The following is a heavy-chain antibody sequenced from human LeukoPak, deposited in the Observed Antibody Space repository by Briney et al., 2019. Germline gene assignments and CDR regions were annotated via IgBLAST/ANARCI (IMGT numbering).Heavy chain of an antibody. V-gene: IGHV3-21*01. Sequence: KSGGSLRLSCVASGFTFSSYSMNWVRQAPGKGLEWVSSISSSSSYIYYADSVKGRFTISRDNAKNSLYLQMNSLRAEDTAVYYCARTVGVKDHNWFDPWGQGTLVTVSS. CDR2: ISSSSSYI. J-gene: IGHJ5*02. CDR1: GFTFSSYS. D-gene: IGHD3-10*01. CDR3: ARTVGVKDHNWFDP.